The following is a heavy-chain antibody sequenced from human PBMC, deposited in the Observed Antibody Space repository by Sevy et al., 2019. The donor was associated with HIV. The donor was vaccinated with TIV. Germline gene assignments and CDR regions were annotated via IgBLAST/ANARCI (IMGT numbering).Heavy chain of an antibody. J-gene: IGHJ5*02. CDR3: VREGAPYRNIRYCSGNNCFYNWFDP. Sequence: GGSLRLSCAASEFTFNDYALHWVRQAPGKGLDWVAIISSDGDNTYYADTVKGRFTISRDNSKNTVYLQMNRLRVEDTAFYYCVREGAPYRNIRYCSGNNCFYNWFDPWGQGTLVTVSS. D-gene: IGHD2-15*01. CDR1: EFTFNDYA. CDR2: ISSDGDNT. V-gene: IGHV3-30-3*01.